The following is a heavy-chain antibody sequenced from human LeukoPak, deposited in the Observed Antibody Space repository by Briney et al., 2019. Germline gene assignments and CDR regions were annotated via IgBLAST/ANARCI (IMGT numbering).Heavy chain of an antibody. D-gene: IGHD3-10*01. V-gene: IGHV4-61*02. CDR3: ARASLIYYGSGSYLGSNWFDP. J-gene: IGHJ5*02. CDR1: GGSISSSSYY. Sequence: SETLSLTCTVSGGSISSSSYYWSWIRQPAGKGLEWIGRIYTSGSTNYNPSLKSRVTMSVDTSKNQFSLKLSSVTAADTAVYYCARASLIYYGSGSYLGSNWFDPWGQGTLVTVSS. CDR2: IYTSGST.